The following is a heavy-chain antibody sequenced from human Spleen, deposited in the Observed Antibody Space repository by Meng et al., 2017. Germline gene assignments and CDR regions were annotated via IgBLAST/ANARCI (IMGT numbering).Heavy chain of an antibody. V-gene: IGHV1-18*01. CDR2: LGAHDYDT. D-gene: IGHD3-10*01. CDR1: DYTFTGYG. Sequence: QGYLVQCGAEGKKPGASVPVSCKSSDYTFTGYGVSWVRQAPGQGLEWMARLGAHDYDTSHAPKFQGRVTVTADRPTATAYMELRSLRSDDTAVYYCARGTPGRSYSDYWGPGTLVTVSS. CDR3: ARGTPGRSYSDY. J-gene: IGHJ4*02.